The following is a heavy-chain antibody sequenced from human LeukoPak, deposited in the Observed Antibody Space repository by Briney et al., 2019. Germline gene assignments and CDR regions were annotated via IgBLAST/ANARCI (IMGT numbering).Heavy chain of an antibody. CDR2: IYDSGST. D-gene: IGHD4-11*01. J-gene: IGHJ4*02. Sequence: SETLSLTCTVSGGSISSYYWSWIRQTPGKGLGWIGYIYDSGSTKYNPSLNSRVTMSVDRSKNQFILNLRPLTAADTAVYYCARQGYSGVIYDCWGQGTLVTVSS. V-gene: IGHV4-59*08. CDR1: GGSISSYY. CDR3: ARQGYSGVIYDC.